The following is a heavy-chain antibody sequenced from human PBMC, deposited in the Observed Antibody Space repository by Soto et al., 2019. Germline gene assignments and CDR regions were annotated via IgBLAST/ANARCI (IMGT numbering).Heavy chain of an antibody. CDR2: ISGSGGST. Sequence: PGGSLRLSCAASGFTFSSYAMSWVRQAPGKGLEWVSAISGSGGSTYYADSVKGRFTISRDNSKNTLYLQMNSLRAEDTAVYYCAKGIVVVPAAKYPGEYNWFDPWGQGTLVTVSS. D-gene: IGHD2-2*01. CDR1: GFTFSSYA. V-gene: IGHV3-23*01. CDR3: AKGIVVVPAAKYPGEYNWFDP. J-gene: IGHJ5*02.